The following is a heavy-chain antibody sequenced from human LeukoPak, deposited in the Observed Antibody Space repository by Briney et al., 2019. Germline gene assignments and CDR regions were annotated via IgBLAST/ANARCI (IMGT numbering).Heavy chain of an antibody. J-gene: IGHJ4*02. CDR1: GFSFSSYS. V-gene: IGHV3-48*02. D-gene: IGHD5-18*01. CDR3: ASLYSYGYNY. Sequence: GGSLRLSCAASGFSFSSYSMNWVRQAPGKGLEWVSYITSSSSTIYYADSVKGRFTISRDNAKNSLYLQMNSLRDEDTAVYYCASLYSYGYNYWGQGTLVTVSS. CDR2: ITSSSSTI.